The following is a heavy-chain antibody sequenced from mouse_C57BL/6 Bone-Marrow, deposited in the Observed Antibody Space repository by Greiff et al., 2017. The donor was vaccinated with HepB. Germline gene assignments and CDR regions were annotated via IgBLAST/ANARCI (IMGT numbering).Heavy chain of an antibody. CDR2: IWRGGST. V-gene: IGHV2-5*01. J-gene: IGHJ4*01. CDR1: GFSLTSYG. Sequence: VKLVESGPGLVQPSQSLSITCTVSGFSLTSYGVHWVRQSPGKGLEWLGVIWRGGSTDYNAAFMSRLSITKDNSKSQVFFKMNSLQADDTAIYYCAKNWGDYSPYAMDYWGQGTSVTVSS. CDR3: AKNWGDYSPYAMDY. D-gene: IGHD2-12*01.